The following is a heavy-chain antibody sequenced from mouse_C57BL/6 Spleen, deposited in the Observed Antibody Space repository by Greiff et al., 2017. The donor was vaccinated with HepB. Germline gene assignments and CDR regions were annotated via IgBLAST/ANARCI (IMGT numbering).Heavy chain of an antibody. Sequence: VQGVESGPELVKPGASVKISCKASGYAFSSSWMNWVKQRPGKGLEWIGRIYPGDGDTNYNGKFKGKATLTADKSSSTAYMQLSSLTSEDSAVYFCARGLITTVVARYFDVWGTGTTVTVSS. CDR3: ARGLITTVVARYFDV. CDR2: IYPGDGDT. V-gene: IGHV1-82*01. J-gene: IGHJ1*03. D-gene: IGHD1-1*01. CDR1: GYAFSSSW.